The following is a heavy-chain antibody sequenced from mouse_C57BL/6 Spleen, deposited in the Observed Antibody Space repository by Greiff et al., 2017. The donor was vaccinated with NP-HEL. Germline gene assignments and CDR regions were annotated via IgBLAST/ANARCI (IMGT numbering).Heavy chain of an antibody. Sequence: VQLQQPGAELVRPGTSVKLSCKASGYTFTSYWMHWVKQRPGQGLEWIGVIDPSDSYTNYNQKFKGKATLTVDTSSSTAYMQLSSLTSEDSAVYYCATYYGSSTDWYFDVWGTGTTVTVSS. CDR2: IDPSDSYT. CDR3: ATYYGSSTDWYFDV. CDR1: GYTFTSYW. J-gene: IGHJ1*03. V-gene: IGHV1-59*01. D-gene: IGHD1-1*01.